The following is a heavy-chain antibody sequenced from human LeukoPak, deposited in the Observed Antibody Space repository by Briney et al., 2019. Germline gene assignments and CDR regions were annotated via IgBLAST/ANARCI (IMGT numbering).Heavy chain of an antibody. CDR1: RGSISSDY. V-gene: IGHV4-4*07. Sequence: PSETLSLTCTVSRGSISSDYWSWIRQPAGKGLEWIGLIYTGGTTNYDPSLKSRVTMSLDTSKNQFSLKLNSVTAADTAVYYCARVFHDWGQGTMVTVSS. CDR2: IYTGGTT. CDR3: ARVFHD. J-gene: IGHJ3*01.